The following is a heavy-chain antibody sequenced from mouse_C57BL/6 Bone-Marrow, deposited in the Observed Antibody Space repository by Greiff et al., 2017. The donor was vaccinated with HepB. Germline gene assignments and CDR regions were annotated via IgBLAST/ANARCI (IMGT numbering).Heavy chain of an antibody. CDR1: GFSLSTFGMG. CDR2: IWWDDDK. CDR3: ARIARYYYGSSMYYFDY. J-gene: IGHJ2*01. V-gene: IGHV8-8*01. D-gene: IGHD1-1*01. Sequence: QVTLKVCGPGILQPSQTLSLTCSFSGFSLSTFGMGVGWIRQPSGKGLEWLAHIWWDDDKYYNPALKSRLTISKDTSKNQVFLKIANVDTADTATYYCARIARYYYGSSMYYFDYWGQGTTLTVSS.